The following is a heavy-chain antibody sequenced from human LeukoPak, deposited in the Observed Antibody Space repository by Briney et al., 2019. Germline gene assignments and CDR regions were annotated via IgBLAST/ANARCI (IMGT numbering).Heavy chain of an antibody. CDR3: VTPGYQGAWVDVFDI. V-gene: IGHV4-34*01. Sequence: SETLSLTCAVYGGSFSGYYWSWIRQPPGKGLEWIGEINHSGSTNYNPSLKSRVTISVDTSKNQFSLKLSSVTAADTAGYYCVTPGYQGAWVDVFDIGGQGTMVTVSS. D-gene: IGHD2-2*01. CDR1: GGSFSGYY. J-gene: IGHJ3*02. CDR2: INHSGST.